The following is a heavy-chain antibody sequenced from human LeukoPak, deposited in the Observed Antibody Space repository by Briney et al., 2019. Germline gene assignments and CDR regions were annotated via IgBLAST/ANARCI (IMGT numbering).Heavy chain of an antibody. Sequence: GGSLRLSCAASGFTFSSYSMNWVRQAPGKGLEWVSSISKSSSYIYYADSVKGRFTISRDNAKNSLYLQMNSLGAEDTAVYYCARLLGMIMFGEADAFEIWGQGTRVTVSS. CDR2: ISKSSSYI. CDR1: GFTFSSYS. CDR3: ARLLGMIMFGEADAFEI. J-gene: IGHJ3*02. D-gene: IGHD3-16*01. V-gene: IGHV3-21*01.